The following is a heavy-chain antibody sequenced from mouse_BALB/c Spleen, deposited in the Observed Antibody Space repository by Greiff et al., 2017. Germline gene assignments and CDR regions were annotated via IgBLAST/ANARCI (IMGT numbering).Heavy chain of an antibody. CDR1: GYTFTSYW. Sequence: VQLVESGAELARPGASVKLSCKASGYTFTSYWMQWVKQRPGQGLEWIGAIYPGDGDTRYTQKFKGKATLTADKSSSTAYMQLSSLASEDSAVYYGARSGDYDDDYFDYWGQGTTLTVSS. J-gene: IGHJ2*01. D-gene: IGHD2-4*01. CDR2: IYPGDGDT. CDR3: ARSGDYDDDYFDY. V-gene: IGHV1-87*01.